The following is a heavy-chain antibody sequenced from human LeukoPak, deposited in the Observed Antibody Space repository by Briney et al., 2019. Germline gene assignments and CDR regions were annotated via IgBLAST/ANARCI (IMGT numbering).Heavy chain of an antibody. J-gene: IGHJ4*02. CDR2: ISSSSSYI. Sequence: PGGSLRLSCAASGFTFSSYSMNWVRQAPGKGLEWVSSISSSSSYIYYADSVKGRFTISRDNAENSLYLQMNSLRAEDTAVYYCARGTGTTSYFDYWGQGTLVTVSS. CDR1: GFTFSSYS. CDR3: ARGTGTTSYFDY. D-gene: IGHD1-1*01. V-gene: IGHV3-21*01.